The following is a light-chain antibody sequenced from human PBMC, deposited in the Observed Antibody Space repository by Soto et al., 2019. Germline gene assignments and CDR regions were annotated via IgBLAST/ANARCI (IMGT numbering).Light chain of an antibody. CDR2: AAS. J-gene: IGKJ2*01. CDR3: LQVYNHPHT. CDR1: QSIGVF. Sequence: DIQMTQSPSSLSASVGDRVTITCRASQSIGVFLNWFQQNPGKAPKLLIYAASTLRSGVPSRFSGIGSGTDFTLTISSLQPEDFATYHCLQVYNHPHTCGQGTKLEIK. V-gene: IGKV1-39*01.